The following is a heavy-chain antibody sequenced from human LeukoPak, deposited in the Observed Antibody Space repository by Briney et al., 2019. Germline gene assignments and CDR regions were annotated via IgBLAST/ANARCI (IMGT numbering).Heavy chain of an antibody. J-gene: IGHJ4*02. CDR2: IKQDGSEK. Sequence: PGGSLRLSCAASGFTFSSYEMNWVRQAPGKGLEWVANIKQDGSEKYYVDSVKGRFTISRDNAKNSLYLQMNSLRAEDTAVYYCARDQATRAAAGTADYWGQGTLVTVSS. V-gene: IGHV3-7*01. CDR3: ARDQATRAAAGTADY. CDR1: GFTFSSYE. D-gene: IGHD6-13*01.